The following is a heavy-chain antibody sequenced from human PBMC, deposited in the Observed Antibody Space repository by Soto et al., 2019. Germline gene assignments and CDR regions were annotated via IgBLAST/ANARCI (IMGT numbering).Heavy chain of an antibody. J-gene: IGHJ5*01. Sequence: GGSLRLSCAASGFTFRSHWMNWVRQPPGKGLEWVSAINSGGSSANYADAVKGRFTISRDNAKNTLYLQMNSLRAEDTAVYYCSRCAYNRTCYYVFDPWGPGTLVTVSS. V-gene: IGHV3-74*01. CDR3: SRCAYNRTCYYVFDP. D-gene: IGHD3-10*02. CDR1: GFTFRSHW. CDR2: INSGGSSA.